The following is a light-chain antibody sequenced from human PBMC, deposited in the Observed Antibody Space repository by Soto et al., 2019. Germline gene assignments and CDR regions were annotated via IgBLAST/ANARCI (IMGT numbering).Light chain of an antibody. CDR2: DAS. CDR1: QSIGTW. J-gene: IGKJ2*01. Sequence: DTQMTQSPSTLSASVGDRVTITCRASQSIGTWMAWYQQIPGKAPKLLIFDASTLQSGVPSRFSGSGSGTEFTLTISSLHPYDFATYYCQQYNGYSYTFGQGTKLEI. V-gene: IGKV1-5*01. CDR3: QQYNGYSYT.